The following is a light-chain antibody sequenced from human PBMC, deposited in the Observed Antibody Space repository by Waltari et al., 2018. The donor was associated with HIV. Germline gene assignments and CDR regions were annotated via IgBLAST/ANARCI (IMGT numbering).Light chain of an antibody. Sequence: QSPLTQPASVSGNPGQSVTMPRTGTNLDVRNYYLVSWYQQHPGKAPKLLIYDVSKRPSGVSSRFSGSKSGYWASLTIAGLLAEDESYYFCLTYVSDSGTWKFGGGTYLTV. V-gene: IGLV2-23*02. CDR1: NLDVRNYYL. CDR3: LTYVSDSGTWK. CDR2: DVS. J-gene: IGLJ3*02.